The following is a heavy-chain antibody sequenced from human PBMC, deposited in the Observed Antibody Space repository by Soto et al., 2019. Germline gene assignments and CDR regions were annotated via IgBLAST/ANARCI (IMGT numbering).Heavy chain of an antibody. CDR1: GGSISTSYY. CDR2: IYYSGST. J-gene: IGHJ1*01. CDR3: ATLWFGASQH. D-gene: IGHD3-10*01. V-gene: IGHV4-39*01. Sequence: QLQLQESGPGLVKPSETLSLTCTVSGGSISTSYYWGWIRQPPGKGLEWIGSIYYSGSTYYNPSLKRPVRISGDTSKNQFSLQLSSVPAADTAVYYCATLWFGASQHWGQGTLVTVSS.